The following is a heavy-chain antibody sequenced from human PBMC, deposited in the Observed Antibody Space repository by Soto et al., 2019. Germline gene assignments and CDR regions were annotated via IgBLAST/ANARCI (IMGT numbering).Heavy chain of an antibody. J-gene: IGHJ4*02. CDR2: INHSGST. CDR3: ARDKITGLFDY. D-gene: IGHD2-8*02. CDR1: GGSFSGYY. Sequence: QVQLQQWGAGLLKPSETLSLTCAVYGGSFSGYYWTWIRQPPGTGLEWIGEINHSGSTNYNPSLKSRATISVDTSKTQFSLKLTSVTAADPAVYYCARDKITGLFDYWGQGTLVTVSS. V-gene: IGHV4-34*01.